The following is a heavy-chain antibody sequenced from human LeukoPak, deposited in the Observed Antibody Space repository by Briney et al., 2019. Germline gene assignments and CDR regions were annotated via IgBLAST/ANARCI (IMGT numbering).Heavy chain of an antibody. CDR2: IYSGGST. CDR3: ARHNSEGYCSSTSCPEGLDY. Sequence: GGPLRLSCAASGFTVSSNYMSWVRQAPGKGLEWVSVIYSGGSTYYADSVKGRFTISRDNSKNTLYLQMNSLRAEDTAVYYCARHNSEGYCSSTSCPEGLDYWGQGTLVTVSS. V-gene: IGHV3-53*01. CDR1: GFTVSSNY. D-gene: IGHD2-2*01. J-gene: IGHJ4*02.